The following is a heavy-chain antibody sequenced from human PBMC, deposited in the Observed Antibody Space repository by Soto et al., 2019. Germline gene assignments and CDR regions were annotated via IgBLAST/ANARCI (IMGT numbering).Heavy chain of an antibody. D-gene: IGHD3-22*01. CDR2: LWYDGSNK. CDR1: GFTFSSHA. J-gene: IGHJ1*01. CDR3: ARESHYYYDN. Sequence: GFTFSSHAMHWVRQAAGKELEWVAGLWYDGSNKYYADSVKGRFTISRDNSKNTLYLQMNSLRAEDTAVYYCARESHYYYDNWGQGTLVT. V-gene: IGHV3-33*01.